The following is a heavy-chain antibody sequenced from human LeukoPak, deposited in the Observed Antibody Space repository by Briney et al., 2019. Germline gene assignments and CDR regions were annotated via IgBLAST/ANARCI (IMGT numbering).Heavy chain of an antibody. CDR2: MIPRSGDT. CDR3: ARLPATAATPDS. V-gene: IGHV1-2*02. J-gene: IGHJ4*02. D-gene: IGHD2-2*01. Sequence: GASVRVSCTPSGYPFIEYYIHWLRQAPGQGFEWVGWMIPRSGDTNYAPKFQGRVTLTRDTSMSTAYMQLNSLTPDDTAVYYCARLPATAATPDSWGQGSLVTVSS. CDR1: GYPFIEYY.